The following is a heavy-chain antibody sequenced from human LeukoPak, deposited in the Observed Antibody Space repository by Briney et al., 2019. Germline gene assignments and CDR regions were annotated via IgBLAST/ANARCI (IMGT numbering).Heavy chain of an antibody. D-gene: IGHD2-2*03. CDR2: IRYDGSNK. CDR3: AKDLGYCSSTSCQNWFDP. CDR1: GFTFSSYG. Sequence: PPGGSLRLSCAASGFTFSSYGMHWVRQAPGKGLEWVAFIRYDGSNKYYADSVKGRFTISRDNSKNTLYLQMNSLRAEDTAVYYCAKDLGYCSSTSCQNWFDPWGQGTWSPSPQ. J-gene: IGHJ5*02. V-gene: IGHV3-30*02.